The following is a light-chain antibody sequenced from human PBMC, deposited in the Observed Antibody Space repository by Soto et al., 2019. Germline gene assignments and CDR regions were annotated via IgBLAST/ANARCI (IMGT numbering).Light chain of an antibody. V-gene: IGKV1-39*01. CDR1: QSISFY. Sequence: IQLTQPPSSLSASVGNRVTITCRASQSISFYLNWYQQKPGKAPKLLIYAASTLQSGVPSRFSGSGSGTDFTLTISCLQSEDFATYYCQQYYSYPITFGQGTRLEIK. J-gene: IGKJ5*01. CDR2: AAS. CDR3: QQYYSYPIT.